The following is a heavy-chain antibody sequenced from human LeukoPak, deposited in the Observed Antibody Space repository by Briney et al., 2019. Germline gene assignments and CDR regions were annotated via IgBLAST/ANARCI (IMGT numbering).Heavy chain of an antibody. D-gene: IGHD2-15*01. V-gene: IGHV4-4*07. CDR3: ASRYCSGGGCYLAYYYYMDV. Sequence: PSETLSLTCTVSGGSISSYYWSWIRQPAGKGLEWIGHIYNSGSTNYSPSLKSRVTISVDKSKNQFSLKLNSVTAADTAVYYCASRYCSGGGCYLAYYYYMDVWGKGTTVTVSS. CDR2: IYNSGST. CDR1: GGSISSYY. J-gene: IGHJ6*03.